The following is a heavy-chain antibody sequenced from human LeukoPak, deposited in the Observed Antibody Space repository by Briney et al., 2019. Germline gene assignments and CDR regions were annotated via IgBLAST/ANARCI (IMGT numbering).Heavy chain of an antibody. CDR3: ARLNFVTMVRGVIMGWFDP. J-gene: IGHJ5*02. V-gene: IGHV4-39*01. Sequence: PSETLSLTCTVSGGSISSSSYYWGWIRQPPGKGLEWIGSIYYSGSTYYNPSLKSRVTISVDTSKNQFSLKLSSVTAADTAVYYRARLNFVTMVRGVIMGWFDPWGQGTLVTVSS. CDR1: GGSISSSSYY. CDR2: IYYSGST. D-gene: IGHD3-10*01.